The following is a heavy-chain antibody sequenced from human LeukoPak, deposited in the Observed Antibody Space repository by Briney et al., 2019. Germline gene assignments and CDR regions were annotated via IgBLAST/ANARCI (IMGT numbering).Heavy chain of an antibody. D-gene: IGHD2-15*01. CDR2: VYYSGST. Sequence: SETLSLTCVVSGGSVSGYYWGWIRQPPGRGLEWLGYVYYSGSTNYNPSFKSRITISVDTSRNQFSLQLSSVTAADTAVYYCARIHRYCSGGACYVLDNWGQGTLVAVSS. J-gene: IGHJ4*02. V-gene: IGHV4-59*02. CDR3: ARIHRYCSGGACYVLDN. CDR1: GGSVSGYY.